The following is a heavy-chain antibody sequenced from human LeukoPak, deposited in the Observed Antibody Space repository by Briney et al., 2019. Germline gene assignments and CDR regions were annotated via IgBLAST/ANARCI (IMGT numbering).Heavy chain of an antibody. CDR1: GFTFSTYS. V-gene: IGHV3-48*01. J-gene: IGHJ4*02. CDR2: ISSGSNTI. Sequence: GGSLRLSCAASGFTFSTYSMNWVRQAPGKGLEWVSYISSGSNTIYYADSVKGRFTISRDNAKNSLYLQMNSLRAGDTAVYYCATPLDYWGQGTLVTVSS. CDR3: ATPLDY.